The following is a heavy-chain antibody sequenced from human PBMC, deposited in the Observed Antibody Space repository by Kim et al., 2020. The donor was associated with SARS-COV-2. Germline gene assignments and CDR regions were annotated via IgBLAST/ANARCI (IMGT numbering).Heavy chain of an antibody. V-gene: IGHV3-66*01. CDR3: ARGNYYYGMDV. Sequence: STYYADSVKGRFTISRDKSKNTLYLQMNSLRAEDTAVYYCARGNYYYGMDVWGQGTTVTVSS. J-gene: IGHJ6*02. CDR2: ST.